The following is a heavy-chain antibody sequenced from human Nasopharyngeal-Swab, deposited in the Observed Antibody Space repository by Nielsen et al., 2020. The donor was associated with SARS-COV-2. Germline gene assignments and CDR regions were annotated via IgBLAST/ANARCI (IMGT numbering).Heavy chain of an antibody. CDR3: TRCGGGCYSGRDY. CDR2: IRSKGNTYAT. CDR1: GFTFSDSA. V-gene: IGHV3-73*01. J-gene: IGHJ4*02. Sequence: LSLTCAASGFTFSDSAIHWVRQASGKGLGWVGRIRSKGNTYATAYAASVKGRFIIFRDDPTNTAYLQMNSLKTEDTAMYYCTRCGGGCYSGRDYWGQGTLVTVSS. D-gene: IGHD2-15*01.